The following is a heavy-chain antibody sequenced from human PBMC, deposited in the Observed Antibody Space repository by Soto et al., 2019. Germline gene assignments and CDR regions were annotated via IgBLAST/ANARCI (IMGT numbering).Heavy chain of an antibody. D-gene: IGHD6-19*01. Sequence: SVKVSCKASGGTFSSYAISWVRQAPGQGLEWMGGIIPIFGTANYAQKFQGRVTITADESTSTAYMELSSLRSEDTAVYYCATGLTPGYSSGSYDWFDQWGQGTLVTAPQ. CDR2: IIPIFGTA. V-gene: IGHV1-69*13. J-gene: IGHJ5*02. CDR3: ATGLTPGYSSGSYDWFDQ. CDR1: GGTFSSYA.